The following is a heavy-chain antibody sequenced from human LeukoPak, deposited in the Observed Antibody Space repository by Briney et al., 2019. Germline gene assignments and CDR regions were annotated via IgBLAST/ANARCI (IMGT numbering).Heavy chain of an antibody. CDR2: ISRSTNSI. Sequence: AGSLRLSCEASGFTFRSYSMNWVRQAPGKGLEWISYISRSTNSISYADSVKGRFTISRDNAKNSLFLQVNNLRDEDTAVYYCARDRGPGIKPAGTVGMDVWGQGTTVTVSS. D-gene: IGHD6-13*01. CDR1: GFTFRSYS. CDR3: ARDRGPGIKPAGTVGMDV. J-gene: IGHJ6*02. V-gene: IGHV3-48*02.